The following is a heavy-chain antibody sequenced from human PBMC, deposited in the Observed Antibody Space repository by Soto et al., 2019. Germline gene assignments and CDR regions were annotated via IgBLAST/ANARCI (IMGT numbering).Heavy chain of an antibody. V-gene: IGHV3-30*18. CDR2: ILYDGSDK. CDR1: GFTFSSYG. D-gene: IGHD3-10*01. Sequence: PGGSLRLSCAASGFTFSSYGMHWVRQAQGKGLEWVTGILYDGSDKYYADSVKGRFTISRENSNTTLYLQMNSLRTEDSAVYYCAKAGGGFGDFVHHWGQGTPVTVSS. J-gene: IGHJ4*02. CDR3: AKAGGGFGDFVHH.